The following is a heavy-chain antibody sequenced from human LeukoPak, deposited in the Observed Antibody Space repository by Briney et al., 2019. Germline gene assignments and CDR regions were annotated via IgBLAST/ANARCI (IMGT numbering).Heavy chain of an antibody. J-gene: IGHJ6*03. V-gene: IGHV3-48*03. CDR3: AKGGERGYSYGYLDYYMDV. D-gene: IGHD5-18*01. CDR1: GFTFSSYE. CDR2: ISSSGSTI. Sequence: PGGSLRLSCAASGFTFSSYEMNCVRQAPGKGLEWVSYISSSGSTIYYADSVKGRFTISRDNAKNSLYLQMNSLRAEDTAVYYCAKGGERGYSYGYLDYYMDVWGKGTTVTISS.